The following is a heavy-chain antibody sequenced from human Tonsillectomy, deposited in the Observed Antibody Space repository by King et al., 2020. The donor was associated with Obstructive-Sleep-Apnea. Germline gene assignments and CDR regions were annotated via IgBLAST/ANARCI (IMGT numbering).Heavy chain of an antibody. CDR1: DFTFSNYD. Sequence: VQLVESGGGVVQPGRSLRLSCAASDFTFSNYDMHWVRQTPGKGLEWVAIVLPDGRNKNHAESVKGRFTISRDNSKSMLFLQMNSLRPDDTAVYHCARDWRPYCSGVNCYLEYWGPGTLVTVSS. V-gene: IGHV3-30*03. CDR3: ARDWRPYCSGVNCYLEY. J-gene: IGHJ4*02. CDR2: VLPDGRNK. D-gene: IGHD2-15*01.